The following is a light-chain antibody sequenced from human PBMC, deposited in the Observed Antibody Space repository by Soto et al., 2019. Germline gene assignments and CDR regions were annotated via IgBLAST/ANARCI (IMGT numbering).Light chain of an antibody. J-gene: IGKJ5*01. CDR1: QSVSSY. CDR3: QQRSNWPPIT. Sequence: EIVLTQSPVTLSLSPGERATLSCRASQSVSSYLAWYQQKPDQAPRLLIYDASNRATGIPARFSGSGSGTDFTLTIDNLEPEDFAVYYCQQRSNWPPITFGQGTRLEIK. V-gene: IGKV3-11*01. CDR2: DAS.